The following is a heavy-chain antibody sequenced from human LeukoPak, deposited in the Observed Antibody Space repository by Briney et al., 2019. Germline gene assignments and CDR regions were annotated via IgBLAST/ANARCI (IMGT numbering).Heavy chain of an antibody. CDR2: IYSGGST. CDR3: ASEYYDILTGYYIDAFDI. V-gene: IGHV3-66*01. CDR1: GFTVSSNY. Sequence: PGGSLRLSCAASGFTVSSNYMSWVRQAPGKGLEWVSVIYSGGSTYYADSVKGRLTISRDNSKNTLYLQMNSLRAEDTAVYYCASEYYDILTGYYIDAFDIWGQGTMVTVSS. J-gene: IGHJ3*02. D-gene: IGHD3-9*01.